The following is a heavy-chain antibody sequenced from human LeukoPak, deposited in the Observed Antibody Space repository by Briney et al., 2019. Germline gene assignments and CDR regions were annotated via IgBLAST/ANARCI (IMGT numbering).Heavy chain of an antibody. D-gene: IGHD7-27*01. V-gene: IGHV4-59*08. J-gene: IGHJ4*02. CDR1: GGSISRYY. Sequence: SETRSLTCTVAGGSISRYYWSWIRQPPGKGLEWIGYIYYSGSTNYNPSLKSRVTISVDTSKNQFSLKLSSVTAADTAVYYCARRGNWGSWYYFDYWGQGTLVTVSS. CDR3: ARRGNWGSWYYFDY. CDR2: IYYSGST.